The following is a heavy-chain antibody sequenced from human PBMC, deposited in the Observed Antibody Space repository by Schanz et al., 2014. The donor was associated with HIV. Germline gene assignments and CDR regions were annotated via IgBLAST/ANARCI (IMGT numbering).Heavy chain of an antibody. CDR1: GYTFTYRY. V-gene: IGHV1-69*01. CDR2: IIPVFSTS. CDR3: STAGGSGARRYSGVFED. J-gene: IGHJ4*02. Sequence: QVQLVQSGAEVKKPGSSVTVSCKASGYTFTYRYLHWVRQAPGQGLEWIGGIIPVFSTSNYAQKFQGRVTVTADESTSTVYMELHSLRSDDTAIYYCSTAGGSGARRYSGVFEDWGQGTLVSVSS. D-gene: IGHD3-9*01.